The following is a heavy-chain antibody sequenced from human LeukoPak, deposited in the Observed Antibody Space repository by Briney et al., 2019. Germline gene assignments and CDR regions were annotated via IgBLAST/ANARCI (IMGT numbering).Heavy chain of an antibody. CDR1: GFTFSSYA. CDR3: AKNMYYDFWSGYSRIDP. Sequence: PGGSLRLSCAASGFTFSSYAMSWVRQAPGKGLEWVSAISGSGGSTYYADSVEGRFTISRDNSKNTLYLQMNSLRAEDTAVYYCAKNMYYDFWSGYSRIDPWGQGTLVTVSS. V-gene: IGHV3-23*01. CDR2: ISGSGGST. D-gene: IGHD3-3*01. J-gene: IGHJ5*02.